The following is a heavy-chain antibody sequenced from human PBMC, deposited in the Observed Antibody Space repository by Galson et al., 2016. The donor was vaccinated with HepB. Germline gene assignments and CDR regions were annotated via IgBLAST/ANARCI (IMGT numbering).Heavy chain of an antibody. D-gene: IGHD7-27*01. V-gene: IGHV2-70*04. J-gene: IGHJ4*02. CDR1: GFSLNTGGKR. CDR3: AQNSNWGDSFAY. CDR2: IDWDDEK. Sequence: PALVKPTQTLTLTCTFSGFSLNTGGKRVSWIRQPPGKALEWLARIDWDDEKFYSTSLKTRLTISKDTSKNQVVLTVTHMDPVDTATYYCAQNSNWGDSFAYWGQGTLVTVSS.